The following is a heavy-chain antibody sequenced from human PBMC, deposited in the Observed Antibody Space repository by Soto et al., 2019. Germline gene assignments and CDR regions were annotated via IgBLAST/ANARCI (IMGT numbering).Heavy chain of an antibody. D-gene: IGHD3-10*01. CDR1: GGIFSNFA. V-gene: IGHV1-69*01. CDR2: IIPFLNTS. J-gene: IGHJ4*02. Sequence: QGQRVQSGAEVKKPGSSVRVSCKASGGIFSNFALSWVRQAPGLGLEWMGSIIPFLNTSNYAQKVQGRITTIADESTNTAYMHLRSLSSEDTAVYFCVRGFDYYGTGGYQDYGGQGTLVTVSP. CDR3: VRGFDYYGTGGYQDY.